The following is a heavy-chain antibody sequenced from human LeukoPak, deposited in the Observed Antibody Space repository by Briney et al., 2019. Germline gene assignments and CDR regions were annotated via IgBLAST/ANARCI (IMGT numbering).Heavy chain of an antibody. Sequence: PGGSLRLSCAASGFTFSSYAMSWVRQAPGKGLEWVSAISGSGGSTYYADSVKGRFTISRDNSKNTLYLQMNSLRAEDTAVYYCATHGDYDFWSGSDVWGQGTTVTVSS. J-gene: IGHJ6*02. CDR3: ATHGDYDFWSGSDV. V-gene: IGHV3-23*01. D-gene: IGHD3-3*01. CDR1: GFTFSSYA. CDR2: ISGSGGST.